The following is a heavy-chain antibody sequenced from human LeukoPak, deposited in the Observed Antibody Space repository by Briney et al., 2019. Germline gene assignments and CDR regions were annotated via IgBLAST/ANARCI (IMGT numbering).Heavy chain of an antibody. Sequence: SGTLSLTCAVSGGSISSSNWWSWVRQPPGKGLEWIGEIYHSGSTNYNPSLKSRVTISVDKSKNQFSLRLSSVTAADTAVYYCARDPSLEAAAVLDYWGQGTLVTVSS. V-gene: IGHV4-4*02. CDR3: ARDPSLEAAAVLDY. CDR2: IYHSGST. CDR1: GGSISSSNW. J-gene: IGHJ4*02. D-gene: IGHD6-13*01.